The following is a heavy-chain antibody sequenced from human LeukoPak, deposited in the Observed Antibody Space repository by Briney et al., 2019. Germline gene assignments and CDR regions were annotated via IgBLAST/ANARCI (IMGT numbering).Heavy chain of an antibody. J-gene: IGHJ6*02. D-gene: IGHD5-12*01. Sequence: AGGSLRLSCAASGFIFSGYWMTWVRQAPGKGLQWVASIKQDGSDSYHVDSVRGRFTISRDNARDSLFLQMKNLRADDTAVYYCAKNKAAPGRVDYQLYAMDEWGQGTTVTVYS. CDR3: AKNKAAPGRVDYQLYAMDE. CDR1: GFIFSGYW. CDR2: IKQDGSDS. V-gene: IGHV3-7*01.